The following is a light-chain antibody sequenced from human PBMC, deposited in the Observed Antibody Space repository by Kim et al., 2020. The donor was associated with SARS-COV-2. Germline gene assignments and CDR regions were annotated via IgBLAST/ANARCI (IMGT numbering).Light chain of an antibody. J-gene: IGLJ3*02. V-gene: IGLV3-1*01. CDR3: QTWDSSVV. Sequence: VSVCLGQTATITCSGDNLGNEYACWYQQRPGQSPVLVIYQDSRRPSGIPERFSGSNSGNTATLTISGTQAMDEADYYCQTWDSSVVFGGGTQLTVL. CDR2: QDS. CDR1: NLGNEY.